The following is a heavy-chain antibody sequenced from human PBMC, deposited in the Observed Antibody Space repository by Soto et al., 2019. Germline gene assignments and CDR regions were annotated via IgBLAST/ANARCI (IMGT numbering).Heavy chain of an antibody. J-gene: IGHJ4*02. D-gene: IGHD6-19*01. CDR3: AKDRGLVLSFYFDY. CDR2: ISWNSGSI. CDR1: GFTFDDYA. Sequence: EVQLVESGGGLVQPGRSLSLSCAASGFTFDDYAMHWVRQAPGKGLEGVSGISWNSGSIGYADSVKGRFTISRDNAKNSRYLQMNSLRAEDTALYYCAKDRGLVLSFYFDYWGQGTLVTVSS. V-gene: IGHV3-9*01.